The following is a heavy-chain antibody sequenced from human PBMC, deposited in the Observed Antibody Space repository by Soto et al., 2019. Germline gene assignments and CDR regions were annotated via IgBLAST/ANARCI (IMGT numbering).Heavy chain of an antibody. Sequence: ASVKVSCKASGYTFSDYYIHWVREAPGQGLEWMGWINPSSGGTIYTQRFQGRVTMTRDTSISTVYMELSRLTSDDTAVYYCAREMGVIGAPGYTWFDPWGQGALVTVSS. J-gene: IGHJ5*02. CDR2: INPSSGGT. CDR3: AREMGVIGAPGYTWFDP. CDR1: GYTFSDYY. V-gene: IGHV1-2*02. D-gene: IGHD1-26*01.